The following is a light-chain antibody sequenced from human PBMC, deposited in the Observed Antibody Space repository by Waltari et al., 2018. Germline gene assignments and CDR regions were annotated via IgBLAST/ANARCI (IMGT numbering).Light chain of an antibody. CDR3: SSRNGRADQVV. V-gene: IGLV3-19*01. J-gene: IGLJ3*02. CDR1: SLRTSY. Sequence: SSELTQDPGVSVALGQTFTLTCQGDSLRTSYATWYQLKPGQAPVLGIYGKDKRPSGIPDRFSGYSSGTTSSLTITGAQAEDEADYYCSSRNGRADQVVFAGGTKVTVL. CDR2: GKD.